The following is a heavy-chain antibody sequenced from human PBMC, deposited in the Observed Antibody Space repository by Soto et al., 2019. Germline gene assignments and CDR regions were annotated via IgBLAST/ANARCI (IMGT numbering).Heavy chain of an antibody. J-gene: IGHJ4*02. CDR3: ARDKTYYYDSSGYYWFDY. V-gene: IGHV3-30-3*01. CDR1: VFTFSSYA. CDR2: ISYDGINK. D-gene: IGHD3-22*01. Sequence: GSLRLSCAASVFTFSSYAMHWVRQAPGKGLEWVAVISYDGINKYYADSVKGRFTISRDNSKNTLYLQMNSLRAEDTAVYYCARDKTYYYDSSGYYWFDYWGQGTLVSVSS.